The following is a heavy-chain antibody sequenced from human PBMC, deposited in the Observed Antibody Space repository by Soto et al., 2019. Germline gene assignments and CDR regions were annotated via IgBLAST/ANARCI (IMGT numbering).Heavy chain of an antibody. V-gene: IGHV3-21*01. Sequence: EVQLVESGGGLVKPGGSLRLSCAASGFTFSSYSMNWVRQAPGKGLEWVSSISSSSRYIYYADSVKRRFTISRDNAKNSRYLQMNSLRAEDTAVYYCARDRSIPYYYDSSCYYYYGMDVWGQGTTVTVSS. CDR3: ARDRSIPYYYDSSCYYYYGMDV. CDR2: ISSSSRYI. D-gene: IGHD3-22*01. CDR1: GFTFSSYS. J-gene: IGHJ6*02.